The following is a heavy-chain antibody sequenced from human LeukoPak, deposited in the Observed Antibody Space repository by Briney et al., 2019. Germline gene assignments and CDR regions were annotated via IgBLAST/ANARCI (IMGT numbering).Heavy chain of an antibody. V-gene: IGHV3-53*01. CDR1: GFTVSSNY. J-gene: IGHJ4*02. D-gene: IGHD3-22*01. Sequence: GGSLRLSCAASGFTVSSNYMSWVRQAPRKGLEWVSVIYSGGSTYYADSVKGRFTISRDNSKNTLYLQMNSLRAEDTAVYYCAKDPTYYYDSSGYWYFDYWGQGTLVTVSS. CDR2: IYSGGST. CDR3: AKDPTYYYDSSGYWYFDY.